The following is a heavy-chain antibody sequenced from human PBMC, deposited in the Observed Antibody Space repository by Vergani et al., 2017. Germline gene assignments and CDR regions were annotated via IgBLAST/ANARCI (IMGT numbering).Heavy chain of an antibody. Sequence: QVQLVESGGGVVQRGGSLRLSCATSGFTLRNYDMQWIRQGPGQGLEFVAFIQFDGSNQYYADSVKGRFTLPRDFSKNTPYLQMNSLRTDDTATYYCAKHFRGWGIDYWGQGTQVIVSS. D-gene: IGHD3-16*01. CDR1: GFTLRNYD. CDR3: AKHFRGWGIDY. CDR2: IQFDGSNQ. V-gene: IGHV3-30*02. J-gene: IGHJ4*02.